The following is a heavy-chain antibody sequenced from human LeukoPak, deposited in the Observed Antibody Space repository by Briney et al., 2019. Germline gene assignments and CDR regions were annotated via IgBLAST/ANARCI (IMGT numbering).Heavy chain of an antibody. Sequence: DPGVSLRLSCAASGFTFSSYAMSWVRQAPGKGLEWVSAISGSGGSTYYADSVKGRFTISRDNSKNTLYLQMNSLRAEDTAVYYCAEISGLYSSSWYSPYFDYWGQGTLVTVSS. J-gene: IGHJ4*02. D-gene: IGHD6-13*01. V-gene: IGHV3-23*01. CDR1: GFTFSSYA. CDR3: AEISGLYSSSWYSPYFDY. CDR2: ISGSGGST.